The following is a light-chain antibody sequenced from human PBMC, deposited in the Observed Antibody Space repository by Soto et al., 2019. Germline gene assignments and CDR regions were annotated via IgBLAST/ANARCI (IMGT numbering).Light chain of an antibody. CDR1: QNIATF. V-gene: IGKV1-39*01. Sequence: PMTQSPSSLSASVGDRVTITCRASQNIATFLNWYQQRLGKAPKLLIYAASDLKSGVPSRFSGSGSGTDVTLTISSLQPEDFATYYCQQSYVGPQTFGQGTKVEI. CDR2: AAS. J-gene: IGKJ1*01. CDR3: QQSYVGPQT.